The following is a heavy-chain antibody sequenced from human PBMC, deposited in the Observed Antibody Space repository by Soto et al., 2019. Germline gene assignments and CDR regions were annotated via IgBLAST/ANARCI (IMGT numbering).Heavy chain of an antibody. CDR1: GGTFSSYA. V-gene: IGHV1-69*06. Sequence: SVKVSCKASGGTFSSYAISWVRQAPGQGLEWMGVIIPICGTANYAQKFQGRVTMTGDKSTSTAYMELSSLRSEDTAVYYCVRSPSYENCFDYWGQGTLVTVSS. CDR3: VRSPSYENCFDY. D-gene: IGHD5-12*01. CDR2: IIPICGTA. J-gene: IGHJ4*02.